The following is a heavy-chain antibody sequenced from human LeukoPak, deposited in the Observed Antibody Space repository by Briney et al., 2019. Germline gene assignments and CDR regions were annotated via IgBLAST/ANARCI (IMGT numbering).Heavy chain of an antibody. CDR1: GGSFSGYY. D-gene: IGHD6-13*01. CDR2: INHSGST. CDR3: ARGEGVGPWYSSSWYGGWFDP. J-gene: IGHJ5*02. Sequence: SETLSLTCAVYGGSFSGYYWSWIRQPPGKGLEWIGEINHSGSTNYNPSLKSRVTISVDTSKNQFSLKLSSVTAADTAVYYCARGEGVGPWYSSSWYGGWFDPWGQGTLVTVSS. V-gene: IGHV4-34*01.